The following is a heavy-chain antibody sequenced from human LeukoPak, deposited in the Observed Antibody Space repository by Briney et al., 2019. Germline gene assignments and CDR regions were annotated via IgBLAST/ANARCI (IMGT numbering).Heavy chain of an antibody. V-gene: IGHV3-7*01. CDR2: INLDGSQK. Sequence: GRSLRLSCAASGFTFSNYWMAWVRQAPGKGPEWVANINLDGSQKYYVDSVKGRFTISRDNAENSLYLQMNSLRAEDTTLYYCARKRPNYFDYWGQGTLVTVSS. J-gene: IGHJ4*02. CDR3: ARKRPNYFDY. CDR1: GFTFSNYW.